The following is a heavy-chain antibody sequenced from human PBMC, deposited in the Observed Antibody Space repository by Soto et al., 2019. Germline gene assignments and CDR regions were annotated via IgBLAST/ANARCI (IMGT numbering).Heavy chain of an antibody. D-gene: IGHD2-15*01. CDR1: GFTFSSYS. Sequence: EVQLVESGGGSVQPGGSLRLSCAASGFTFSSYSMNWVRQAPGKGLEWVSYISSSSSTIYYADSVKGRFTISRDNAKNSLYLQMNSLRAEDTAVYYCARDRVASGYCSGGSCYHDAFDIWGQGTMVTVSS. V-gene: IGHV3-48*01. J-gene: IGHJ3*02. CDR2: ISSSSSTI. CDR3: ARDRVASGYCSGGSCYHDAFDI.